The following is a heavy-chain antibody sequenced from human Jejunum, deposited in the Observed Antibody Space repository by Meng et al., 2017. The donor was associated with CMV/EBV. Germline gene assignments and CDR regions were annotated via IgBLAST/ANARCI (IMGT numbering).Heavy chain of an antibody. Sequence: TFRAYDINWVRQAPGQGLEWMGWMNPNSGYSGYSQKFQGRVTFSRNTSITTAYMELNSLRSDDTAVYYCSRGGPIGIFGVVTQFYFDYWGQGTLVTVSS. D-gene: IGHD3-3*02. V-gene: IGHV1-8*03. CDR2: MNPNSGYS. CDR1: TFRAYD. CDR3: SRGGPIGIFGVVTQFYFDY. J-gene: IGHJ4*02.